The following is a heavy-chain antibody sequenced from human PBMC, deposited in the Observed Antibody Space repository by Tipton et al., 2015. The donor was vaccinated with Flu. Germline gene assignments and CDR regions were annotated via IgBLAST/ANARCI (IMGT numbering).Heavy chain of an antibody. D-gene: IGHD6-6*01. V-gene: IGHV4-39*01. J-gene: IGHJ6*03. CDR3: ARAPAYPLSLVSGYYYYMDV. CDR1: GGSINTNSYV. Sequence: TLSLTCSVSGGSINTNSYVWGWIRQPPGKRLELIGSIYPSGATYYNPSLKSRVTISVDTSKSQFSLMLRSVTAADTAVYYCARAPAYPLSLVSGYYYYMDVWGKGTTVTVSS. CDR2: IYPSGAT.